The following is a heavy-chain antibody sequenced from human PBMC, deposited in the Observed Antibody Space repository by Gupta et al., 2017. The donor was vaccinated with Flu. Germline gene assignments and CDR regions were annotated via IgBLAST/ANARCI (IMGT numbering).Heavy chain of an antibody. Sequence: EMRLVEYGGGFVQPGGSLRLSCAASGFTFSSSYLQWVRQAPGKGLVWVSRINPDGSSTTYAESVKCRFTISRDNAKNTLYLQMNSLGDDDTAVYYCATVTSGCWGQGTLVTVSS. CDR3: ATVTSGC. CDR1: GFTFSSSY. J-gene: IGHJ4*02. CDR2: INPDGSST. V-gene: IGHV3-74*03. D-gene: IGHD4-17*01.